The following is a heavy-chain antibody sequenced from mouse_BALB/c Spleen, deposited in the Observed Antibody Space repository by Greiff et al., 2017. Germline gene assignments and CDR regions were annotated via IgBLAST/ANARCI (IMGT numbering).Heavy chain of an antibody. CDR2: ISYSGST. CDR1: GYSITSDYA. D-gene: IGHD2-4*01. Sequence: VQLKESGPGLVKPSQSLSLTCTVTGYSITSDYAWNWIRQFPGNKLEWMGYISYSGSTSYNPSLKSRISITRDTSKNQFFLQLNSVTTEDTATYYCAREGYDYDGEDYWGQGTTLTVSS. V-gene: IGHV3-2*02. J-gene: IGHJ2*01. CDR3: AREGYDYDGEDY.